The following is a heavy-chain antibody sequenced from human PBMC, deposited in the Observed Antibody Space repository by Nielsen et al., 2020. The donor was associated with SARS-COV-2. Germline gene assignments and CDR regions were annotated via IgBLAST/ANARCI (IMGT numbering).Heavy chain of an antibody. CDR2: IYSGGST. V-gene: IGHV3-53*01. D-gene: IGHD3-22*01. CDR3: ARLYYFDSSGYYVDAFDI. J-gene: IGHJ3*02. CDR1: GFTVSNNY. Sequence: GGSLRLSCAASGFTVSNNYMSWVRQAPGKGLEWVSIIYSGGSTYYADSVEGRFTISRDNSKNTLYLQMSSLRAEDTALYYCARLYYFDSSGYYVDAFDIWGQGTTVTVSS.